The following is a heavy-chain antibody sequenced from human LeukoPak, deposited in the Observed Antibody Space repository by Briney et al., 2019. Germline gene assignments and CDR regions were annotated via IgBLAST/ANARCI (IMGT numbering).Heavy chain of an antibody. CDR1: GFTFSSYG. CDR2: ISYDGSNK. D-gene: IGHD2-2*01. V-gene: IGHV3-30*03. J-gene: IGHJ4*02. CDR3: ARGDWYQLLSTLGY. Sequence: GGSLRLSCAASGFTFSSYGMHWVRQAPGKGLEWVAVISYDGSNKYYADSVKGRFTISRDNSKNTLYLQMNSLRAEDTAVYYCARGDWYQLLSTLGYWGQGTLVTVSS.